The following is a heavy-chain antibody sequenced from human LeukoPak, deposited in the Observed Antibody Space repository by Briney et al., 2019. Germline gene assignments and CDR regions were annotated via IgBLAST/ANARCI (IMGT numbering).Heavy chain of an antibody. V-gene: IGHV4-59*12. Sequence: SETLSLTCTVSGGSISSYYWSWIRQPPGKGLEWIGYIYYSGSTNYNPSLKSRVTISVDTAKNQFSLKLSSVTAADTAMYYCVRDFDYWGQGALVTVSS. CDR3: VRDFDY. CDR2: IYYSGST. CDR1: GGSISSYY. J-gene: IGHJ4*02.